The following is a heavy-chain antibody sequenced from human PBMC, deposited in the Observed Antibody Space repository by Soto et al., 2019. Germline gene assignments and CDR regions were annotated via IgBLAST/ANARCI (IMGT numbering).Heavy chain of an antibody. J-gene: IGHJ6*02. CDR1: GGSISSRGLY. Sequence: SETLSLTCTVSGGSISSRGLYWGWIRQHPGKGLEWIGYIYYSGSTYYNPSLRGRVTMSVDTSKNQFSLKLKSVTAADTAVYYCARDLGGTSYTSGSYNGLDVWGQGTTVTVSS. CDR3: ARDLGGTSYTSGSYNGLDV. D-gene: IGHD3-10*01. CDR2: IYYSGST. V-gene: IGHV4-31*03.